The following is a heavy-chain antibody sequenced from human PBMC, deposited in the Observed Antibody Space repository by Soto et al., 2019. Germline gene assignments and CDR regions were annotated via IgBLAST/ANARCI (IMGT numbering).Heavy chain of an antibody. J-gene: IGHJ4*02. CDR1: GGFISDCNDN. V-gene: IGHV4-39*01. CDR2: FHESGST. CDR3: AHILSGAQFNY. Sequence: QLQLQESGPGLVKPSETLALTCTVSGGFISDCNDNSGWLRQSPGQALEWIGSFHESGSTHCNPPFKSRASISLDPCKNQSSMTVKSVIAADKGIWYCAHILSGAQFNYWGQASPVTVSS. D-gene: IGHD3-9*01.